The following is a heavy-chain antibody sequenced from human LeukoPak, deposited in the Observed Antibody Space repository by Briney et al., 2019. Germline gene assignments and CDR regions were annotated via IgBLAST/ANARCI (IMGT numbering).Heavy chain of an antibody. CDR2: IYYGGST. Sequence: PSETLSLTCTVSGGSISNYYWSWIRQTPRKGLEWIGHIYYGGSTNYNPSLKSRVTISVDTSKNQFSLKLSSVTAADTAVYYCARHGVLLWFGGFDYWGQGTLVTVSS. V-gene: IGHV4-59*08. CDR3: ARHGVLLWFGGFDY. J-gene: IGHJ4*02. D-gene: IGHD3-10*01. CDR1: GGSISNYY.